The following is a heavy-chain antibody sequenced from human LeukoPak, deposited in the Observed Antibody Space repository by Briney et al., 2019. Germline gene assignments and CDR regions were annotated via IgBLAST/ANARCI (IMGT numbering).Heavy chain of an antibody. J-gene: IGHJ4*02. CDR3: ARGRLYGGWSYYFDS. Sequence: SETLSLSCTVSGGLIPISTYYWGWIRQPPGKGLEWIGSVYYSGTTKYNPSLKSRVTISVDTLKNKFSLKLISVTAADTAVYYCARGRLYGGWSYYFDSWGQGTLVPVSS. CDR2: VYYSGTT. CDR1: GGLIPISTYY. D-gene: IGHD6-19*01. V-gene: IGHV4-39*07.